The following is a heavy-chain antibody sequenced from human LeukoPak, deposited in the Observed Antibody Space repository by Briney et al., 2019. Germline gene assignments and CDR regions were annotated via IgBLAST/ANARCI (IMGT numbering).Heavy chain of an antibody. V-gene: IGHV3-33*08. CDR3: ARGLTGDAFDI. CDR1: GFTFSNYG. CDR2: IWYDGSNK. D-gene: IGHD7-27*01. J-gene: IGHJ3*02. Sequence: GGSLRLSCAASGFTFSNYGMNWVRQAPGKGLEWVAIWYDGSNKYYADSVKGRFTISRDNSKNTLYLQMNSLRAEDTAVYYCARGLTGDAFDIWGQGTMVTVSS.